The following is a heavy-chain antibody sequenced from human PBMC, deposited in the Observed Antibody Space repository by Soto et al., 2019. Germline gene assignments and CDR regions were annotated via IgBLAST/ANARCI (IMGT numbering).Heavy chain of an antibody. CDR2: ISWSGNSV. V-gene: IGHV3-9*01. CDR3: AKDMKSAVAGSSYYLYNGMDV. J-gene: IGHJ6*02. Sequence: GGSLRLSCTASGFIFNDYAMHWVRQTPGKGLEWVSGISWSGNSVGYADSVRGRFTTSRDNAENSLYLQMNSLRPEDTAVYYCAKDMKSAVAGSSYYLYNGMDVWGQGTTVTVSS. D-gene: IGHD6-19*01. CDR1: GFIFNDYA.